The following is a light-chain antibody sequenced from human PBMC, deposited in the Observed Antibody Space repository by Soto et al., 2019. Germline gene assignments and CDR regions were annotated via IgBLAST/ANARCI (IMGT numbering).Light chain of an antibody. CDR2: EVV. J-gene: IGLJ2*01. V-gene: IGLV2-14*01. CDR1: RSDVGGYNS. Sequence: QSALTQPASVSGSPGQSITISCTGTRSDVGGYNSVCWHQQHPGKAPKLIIYEVVYRSSGVSHRFSASKSGNTVSLTIPGLQPEDEADYYCTSYTRRTLIFGGGTKLTVL. CDR3: TSYTRRTLI.